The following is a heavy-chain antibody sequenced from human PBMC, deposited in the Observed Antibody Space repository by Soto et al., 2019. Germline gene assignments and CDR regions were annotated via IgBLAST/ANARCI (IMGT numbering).Heavy chain of an antibody. CDR2: IYHSGST. D-gene: IGHD2-15*01. Sequence: SETLSLTCAVSGGSISSGGYSWSWIRQPPGKGLEWIGYIYHSGSTYYNPSLKSRVTISVDRSKNQFSLKLSSVTAADTAVYYFAGLKDRDDLIDFDYWGQGTLVTVSS. CDR3: AGLKDRDDLIDFDY. CDR1: GGSISSGGYS. J-gene: IGHJ4*02. V-gene: IGHV4-30-2*01.